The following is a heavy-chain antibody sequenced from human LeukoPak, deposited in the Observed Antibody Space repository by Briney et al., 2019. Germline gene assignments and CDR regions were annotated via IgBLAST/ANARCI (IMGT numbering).Heavy chain of an antibody. J-gene: IGHJ4*02. V-gene: IGHV3-7*03. D-gene: IGHD6-13*01. Sequence: GGSLRLSCAASGFPYNAYWMTWVRQAPGKGLEWVANIRQDGDTKYYVDSVKGRFTISRDNAMNSLYLQMNSLRAEDTAIYYCARSLPYGTTWYGRSDFWGQGTLVTVSS. CDR1: GFPYNAYW. CDR2: IRQDGDTK. CDR3: ARSLPYGTTWYGRSDF.